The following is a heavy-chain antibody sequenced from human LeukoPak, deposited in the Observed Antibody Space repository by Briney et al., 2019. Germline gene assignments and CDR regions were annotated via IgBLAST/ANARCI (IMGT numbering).Heavy chain of an antibody. CDR3: ARDEVPMTTVVTFVDY. J-gene: IGHJ4*02. CDR1: GYTFTSYG. Sequence: ASVKVSCKASGYTFTSYGISWVRQAPGQGLEWMGWISAYNGNTNYAQKLQGRVTMTTDTSTSTAYMELRSLRSDDTAVYYCARDEVPMTTVVTFVDYWGQGTLVTVSS. V-gene: IGHV1-18*01. CDR2: ISAYNGNT. D-gene: IGHD4-23*01.